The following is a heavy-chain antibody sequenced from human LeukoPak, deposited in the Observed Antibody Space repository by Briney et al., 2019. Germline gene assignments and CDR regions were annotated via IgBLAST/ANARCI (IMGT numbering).Heavy chain of an antibody. CDR2: ISWGSDSV. V-gene: IGHV3-9*01. J-gene: IGHJ4*02. CDR1: GFTFDDYA. CDR3: AKDWSYGGNSWKYFGS. D-gene: IGHD4-23*01. Sequence: GGSLRLSCAASGFTFDDYAMHWVRQAPGKGLEWVSGISWGSDSVDYADSVKGRFTISRDNAKNSLYLQMNSLRADDTALYYCAKDWSYGGNSWKYFGSWGQGILVTVSS.